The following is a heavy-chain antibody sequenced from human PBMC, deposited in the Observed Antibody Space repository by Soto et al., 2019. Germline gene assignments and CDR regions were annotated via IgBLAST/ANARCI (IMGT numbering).Heavy chain of an antibody. Sequence: SETLSLTCTVSGGSISSGGYYWSWIRQHPGKGLEWIGYIYYSGSTYYNPSLKSRVTISVDTSKNQFSLKLSSVTAADTAVYYCATDSQQREYYYYGMDVWGQGTTVTVSS. D-gene: IGHD6-25*01. CDR1: GGSISSGGYY. V-gene: IGHV4-31*03. J-gene: IGHJ6*02. CDR3: ATDSQQREYYYYGMDV. CDR2: IYYSGST.